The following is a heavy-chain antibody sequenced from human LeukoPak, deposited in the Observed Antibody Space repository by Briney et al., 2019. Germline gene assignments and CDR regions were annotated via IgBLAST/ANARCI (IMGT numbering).Heavy chain of an antibody. Sequence: ASVKVSCKASVGTFSSYAISWVRQAPGQGLEWMGGIIPIFGTANYAQKFQGRVTITADESTSTAYMELSSLRSEDTAVYYCARGIADRPGDYWGQGTLVTVSS. CDR3: ARGIADRPGDY. V-gene: IGHV1-69*13. CDR2: IIPIFGTA. J-gene: IGHJ4*02. D-gene: IGHD6-6*01. CDR1: VGTFSSYA.